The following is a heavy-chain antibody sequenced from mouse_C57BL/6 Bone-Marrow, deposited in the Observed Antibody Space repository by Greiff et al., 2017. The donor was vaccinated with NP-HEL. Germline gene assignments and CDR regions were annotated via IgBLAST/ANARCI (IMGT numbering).Heavy chain of an antibody. Sequence: EVKLVESGPGLVKPSQSLSLTCSVTGYSITSGYYWNWIRQFPGNKLEWMGYISYDGSNNYNPSLKNRISITRDTSKNQFFLKLNSVTTEDTATYYCARDPAYYSNYEGFAYWGQGTLVTVSA. CDR1: GYSITSGYY. D-gene: IGHD2-5*01. CDR3: ARDPAYYSNYEGFAY. V-gene: IGHV3-6*01. J-gene: IGHJ3*01. CDR2: ISYDGSN.